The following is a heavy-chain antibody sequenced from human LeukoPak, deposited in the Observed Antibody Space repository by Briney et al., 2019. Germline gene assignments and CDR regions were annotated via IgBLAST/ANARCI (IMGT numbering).Heavy chain of an antibody. CDR1: GYTFTSYG. CDR2: ISAYNGNT. Sequence: GASVKVSCKASGYTFTSYGISWVRQAPGQGLEWMGWISAYNGNTNYAQKFQGRVTMTRDTSTSTVYMELSSLRSEDTAVYYCAGWSYCSGGSCPFDYWGQGTLVTVSS. D-gene: IGHD2-15*01. CDR3: AGWSYCSGGSCPFDY. V-gene: IGHV1-18*01. J-gene: IGHJ4*02.